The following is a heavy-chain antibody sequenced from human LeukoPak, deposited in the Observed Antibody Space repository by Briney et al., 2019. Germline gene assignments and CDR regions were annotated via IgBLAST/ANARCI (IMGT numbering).Heavy chain of an antibody. J-gene: IGHJ4*02. CDR2: ISAYNGNT. Sequence: ASVKVSCKASGYTFTSYGISWVRQAPGQGLEWMGWISAYNGNTIYAQKFQGRVTMTRDMSTSTVYMELSSLRSEDTAVHYCARDPKDDTSGYYYFDYWGQGTLVTVSS. V-gene: IGHV1-18*01. D-gene: IGHD3-22*01. CDR1: GYTFTSYG. CDR3: ARDPKDDTSGYYYFDY.